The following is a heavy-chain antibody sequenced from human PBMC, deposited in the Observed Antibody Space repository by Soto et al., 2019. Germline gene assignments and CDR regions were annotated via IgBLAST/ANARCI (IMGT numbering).Heavy chain of an antibody. Sequence: EVQLLESGGDLVQPGGSLRLSCVASGFIFSSYAMTWVRQAPGKGLEWVSTIGVSGADTYYADSVKGRFTITRDNSKNKVYLQMNSLRAEDTAVYYGAKRAVTCVWWFFDPWGQGALVTFSS. J-gene: IGHJ5*02. CDR1: GFIFSSYA. D-gene: IGHD2-21*01. CDR2: IGVSGADT. CDR3: AKRAVTCVWWFFDP. V-gene: IGHV3-23*01.